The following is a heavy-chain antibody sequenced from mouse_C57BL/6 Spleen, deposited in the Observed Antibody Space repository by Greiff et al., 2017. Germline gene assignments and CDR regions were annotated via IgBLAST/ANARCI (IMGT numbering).Heavy chain of an antibody. CDR3: ARRAVLYYFDY. Sequence: EVMLVESGGGLVQPGGSLKLSCAASGFTFSDYYMYWVRQTPEKRLEWVAYISNGGGSTYYPDTVKGRFTISRDNAKNTLYLQMSRLKSEDTAMYYCARRAVLYYFDYWGQGTTLTVSS. D-gene: IGHD1-1*01. V-gene: IGHV5-12*01. CDR1: GFTFSDYY. J-gene: IGHJ2*01. CDR2: ISNGGGST.